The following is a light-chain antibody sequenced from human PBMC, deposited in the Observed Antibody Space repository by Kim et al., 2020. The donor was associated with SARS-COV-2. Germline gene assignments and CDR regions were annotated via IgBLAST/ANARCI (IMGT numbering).Light chain of an antibody. J-gene: IGKJ5*01. CDR3: QQYYSTPIT. CDR2: WAS. CDR1: QSVLYSSNNKNY. V-gene: IGKV4-1*01. Sequence: ATINCKSSQSVLYSSNNKNYLGWYQQKPGQHPKLLIYWASTRESGVPDRFSGSGSGTDVTLTISSLQAEDVAVYYCQQYYSTPITFGQGTRLEIK.